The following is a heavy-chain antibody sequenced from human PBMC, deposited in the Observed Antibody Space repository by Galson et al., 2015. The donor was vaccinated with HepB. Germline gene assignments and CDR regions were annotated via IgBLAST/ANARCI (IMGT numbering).Heavy chain of an antibody. Sequence: SLRLSCAASTFIFSTYSMNWVRQAPGRGLEWVSYISSSSTTIYYADSVKGRFTISRDNAKNSLYLQMNSLRAEDTAVYYCVRVLAYSSGPTYYSYYGMDVWGQGTTVTVSS. CDR2: ISSSSTTI. V-gene: IGHV3-48*04. CDR1: TFIFSTYS. J-gene: IGHJ6*02. D-gene: IGHD5-18*01. CDR3: VRVLAYSSGPTYYSYYGMDV.